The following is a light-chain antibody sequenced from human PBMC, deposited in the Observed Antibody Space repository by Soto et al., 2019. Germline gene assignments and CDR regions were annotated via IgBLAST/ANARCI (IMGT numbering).Light chain of an antibody. CDR2: NVN. Sequence: QSALTQSASVSGSPGQSITISCTGTSSDAGNYNYVSWYQQHPGEVPKLIIFNVNNRPSGVSNRFSGSKSGNTASLTISGLQAEDEADYYCSSFTSSTTYVFGTGTKLTVL. V-gene: IGLV2-14*01. CDR3: SSFTSSTTYV. CDR1: SSDAGNYNY. J-gene: IGLJ1*01.